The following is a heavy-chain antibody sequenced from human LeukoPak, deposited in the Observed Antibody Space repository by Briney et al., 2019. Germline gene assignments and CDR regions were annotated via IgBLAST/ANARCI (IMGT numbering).Heavy chain of an antibody. V-gene: IGHV4-34*01. CDR2: INHSGST. CDR3: ARGSKRVVVIAATDWYFDL. D-gene: IGHD2-15*01. Sequence: SETLSLTCAVYGGSFSGYYWSLIRQPPGKGLEWIGEINHSGSTNYNPSLKSRVTISVDTSKNQFSLKLSSVTAADTAVYYCARGSKRVVVIAATDWYFDLWGRGTLVTVSS. J-gene: IGHJ2*01. CDR1: GGSFSGYY.